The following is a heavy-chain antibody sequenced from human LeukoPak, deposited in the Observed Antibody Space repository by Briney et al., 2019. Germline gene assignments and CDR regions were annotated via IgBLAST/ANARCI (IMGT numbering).Heavy chain of an antibody. D-gene: IGHD6-19*01. V-gene: IGHV3-21*01. CDR3: ATGSGWYYFDY. CDR2: ISSSGDYI. CDR1: GFTFNSYT. Sequence: GGSLRLSCAASGFTFNSYTMNWVRQAPEKGLEWVSSISSSGDYIYYADSVKGRFTISRDDAKNSLYLQMSSLRADDTALYYCATGSGWYYFDYWGQGTLVTVSS. J-gene: IGHJ4*02.